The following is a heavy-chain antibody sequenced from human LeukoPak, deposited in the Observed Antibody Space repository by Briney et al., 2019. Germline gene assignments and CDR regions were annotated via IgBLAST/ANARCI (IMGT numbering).Heavy chain of an antibody. Sequence: SETLSLTRTFSGGSIRSYYWSWIPQPPGKGPEWIGYIYYSGSTNYNPSLKSRVTISVDTSKNQFSLKLSSVTAADTAVYYCARDEGASDAFDIWGQGTMVTVSS. CDR2: IYYSGST. CDR1: GGSIRSYY. J-gene: IGHJ3*02. CDR3: ARDEGASDAFDI. V-gene: IGHV4-59*01.